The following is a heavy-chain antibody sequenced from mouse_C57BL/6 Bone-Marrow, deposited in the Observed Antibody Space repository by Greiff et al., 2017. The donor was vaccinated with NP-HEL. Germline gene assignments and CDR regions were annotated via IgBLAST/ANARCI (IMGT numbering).Heavy chain of an antibody. CDR3: ASQIYTNHYGFGY. J-gene: IGHJ3*01. CDR1: GFTFSSYG. CDR2: ISSGGGDT. Sequence: EVKLMESGGDLVKPGGSLKLSCAASGFTFSSYGMYWVRQTPDKRLEWVANISSGGGDTYYPDKVKGRFTISRDNAKNTLYLQMSSLKSEDTAMYCCASQIYTNHYGFGYWGQGTLVTVSA. V-gene: IGHV5-6*01. D-gene: IGHD1-1*01.